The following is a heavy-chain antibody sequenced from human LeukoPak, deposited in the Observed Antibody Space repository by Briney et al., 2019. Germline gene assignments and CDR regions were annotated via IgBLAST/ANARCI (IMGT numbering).Heavy chain of an antibody. Sequence: ASMKVSCKASGYTFTDYYIYWVRQAPGQGLEWMGWINPNSGGTNYPQRFQGRVTMTRDTSITTAYMELSSLTADDTAVYYCATRSSGTNYYYYYGMDVWGQGTTVTVSS. CDR2: INPNSGGT. J-gene: IGHJ6*02. V-gene: IGHV1-2*02. D-gene: IGHD6-19*01. CDR3: ATRSSGTNYYYYYGMDV. CDR1: GYTFTDYY.